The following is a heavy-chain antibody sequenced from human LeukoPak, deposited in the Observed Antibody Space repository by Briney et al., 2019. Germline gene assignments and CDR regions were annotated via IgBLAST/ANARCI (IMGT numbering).Heavy chain of an antibody. CDR1: GFTFSNYA. D-gene: IGHD3-3*01. CDR2: ISYDGTKQ. CDR3: TRDANDFSPRYYFDY. J-gene: IGHJ4*02. V-gene: IGHV3-30*04. Sequence: GGSLRLSCAASGFTFSNYAMHWVRQAPGKGLEWVAIISYDGTKQFYADSVKGRFTISRDDSRNTLYLQLNSLRPEDTAVYYCTRDANDFSPRYYFDYWGQGTLVTVSS.